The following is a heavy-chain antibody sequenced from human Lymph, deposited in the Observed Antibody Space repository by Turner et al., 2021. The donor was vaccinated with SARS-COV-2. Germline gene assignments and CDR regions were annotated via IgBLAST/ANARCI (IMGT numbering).Heavy chain of an antibody. CDR3: ATGTYDFWSGPSPGYYGMDV. D-gene: IGHD3-3*01. V-gene: IGHV1-24*01. CDR1: GYTLTEVS. CDR2: FDPEDGET. J-gene: IGHJ6*02. Sequence: QVQLFKAGAEVKKPGASVKVFGKVSGYTLTEVSMHWVRQARGKGLEWMGGFDPEDGETIYAQKFQGRVTMTEDTSTDTAYMELSSLRSEDTAVYYCATGTYDFWSGPSPGYYGMDVWGQGTTVTVS.